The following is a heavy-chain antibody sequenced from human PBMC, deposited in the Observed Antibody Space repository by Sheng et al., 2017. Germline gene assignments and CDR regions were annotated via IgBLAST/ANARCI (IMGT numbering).Heavy chain of an antibody. CDR1: GLSFSSQG. Sequence: QVQLVESGGGVVQPGRSLRLSCVVSGLSFSSQGIHWVRQAPGKGLEWVAAIWYDGSNKYYADSVKGRFTISRETSTNTLYVQMNSLRAEDTAVYYCARGVGTKDYLDYWGQGTLVIVSS. D-gene: IGHD1-7*01. CDR3: ARGVGTKDYLDY. V-gene: IGHV3-33*01. J-gene: IGHJ4*02. CDR2: IWYDGSNK.